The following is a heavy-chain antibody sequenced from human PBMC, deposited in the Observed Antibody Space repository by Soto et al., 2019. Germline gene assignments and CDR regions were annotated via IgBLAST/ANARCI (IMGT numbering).Heavy chain of an antibody. Sequence: QLQLQESGPGLVKPSETLSLTCTVSGGSFSSKRYYWGWIRQPPGKGLEWIGNIYYSGTTYYNSSLKSRVTITLDTSKNQFSLKLGSVTATDTAVYFGARGWYGDSYNMDVWGQGTTVTVSS. V-gene: IGHV4-39*01. D-gene: IGHD6-19*01. CDR2: IYYSGTT. CDR3: ARGWYGDSYNMDV. CDR1: GGSFSSKRYY. J-gene: IGHJ6*02.